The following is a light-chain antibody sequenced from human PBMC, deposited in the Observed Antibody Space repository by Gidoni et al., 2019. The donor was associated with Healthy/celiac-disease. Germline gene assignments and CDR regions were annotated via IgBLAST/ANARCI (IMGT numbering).Light chain of an antibody. CDR1: QSVSSSY. CDR3: QQYGGSPPRKYT. J-gene: IGKJ2*01. CDR2: GAS. Sequence: EIVLTQSPGTLSLSPGERATLSCRASQSVSSSYLAWYQQKPGQAPRLLIYGASSRATGIPDRFSGSGSGTDFTLTISRLEPEDFAVYYCQQYGGSPPRKYTFXXXTKLEIK. V-gene: IGKV3-20*01.